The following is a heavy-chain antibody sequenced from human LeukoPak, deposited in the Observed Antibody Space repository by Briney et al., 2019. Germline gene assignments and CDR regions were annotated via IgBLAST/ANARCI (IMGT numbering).Heavy chain of an antibody. CDR3: ARRMSIRGWDGNEGAVY. V-gene: IGHV4-39*01. CDR1: GSSISSSSYY. J-gene: IGHJ4*02. CDR2: IYYSGST. D-gene: IGHD5/OR15-5a*01. Sequence: SETMSPTCTVSGSSISSSSYYWRWIRQPPGKGLEWIGSIYYSGSTYYNPSLKSRVTISVDTSKNQFSLKLSSVSAADAGVYYWARRMSIRGWDGNEGAVYRGQGNLFTVSS.